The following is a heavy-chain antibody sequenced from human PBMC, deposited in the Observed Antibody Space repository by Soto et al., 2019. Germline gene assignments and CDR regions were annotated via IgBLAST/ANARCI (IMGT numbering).Heavy chain of an antibody. CDR1: GFTFNYYA. CDR2: ITGSGANT. J-gene: IGHJ4*02. CDR3: EKVGFSEDS. V-gene: IGHV3-23*01. Sequence: GSRILSCAASGFTFNYYAMNWVRQAPEKGLEWVAAITGSGANTYHADAVKGRFTISRDNSKNTLYLQMNSLRAEDTAVYYCEKVGFSEDSWGQGTLVTVSS. D-gene: IGHD3-3*01.